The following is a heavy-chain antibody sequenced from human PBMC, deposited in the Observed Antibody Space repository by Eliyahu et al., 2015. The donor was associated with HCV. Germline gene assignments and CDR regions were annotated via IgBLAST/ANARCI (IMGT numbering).Heavy chain of an antibody. CDR1: GFTFXDYA. D-gene: IGHD3-10*01. J-gene: IGHJ4*02. CDR2: ISWNSGSI. V-gene: IGHV3-9*01. Sequence: EVQLVESGGGLVQPGRSLRLXCAASGFTFXDYAMHWVRQAPGKGLEXVSGISWNSGSIGYADSVKGRFTISRDNAKNSLYLQMNSLRAEDTALYYCAKDAVVRGVIWGYFDYWGQGTLVTVSS. CDR3: AKDAVVRGVIWGYFDY.